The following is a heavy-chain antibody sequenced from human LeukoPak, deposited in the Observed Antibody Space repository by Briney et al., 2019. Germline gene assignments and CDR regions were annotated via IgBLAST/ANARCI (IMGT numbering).Heavy chain of an antibody. Sequence: GRSLRLPCAASGFTFSSYAMHWVRQAPGKGLEWVAVISYDGSNKYYADSVKGRFTISRDNSKNTLYLQMNSLRAEDTAVYYCAKDQGPRYCSSTSCSQDYWGQGTLVTVSS. V-gene: IGHV3-30-3*01. D-gene: IGHD2-2*01. CDR2: ISYDGSNK. J-gene: IGHJ4*02. CDR3: AKDQGPRYCSSTSCSQDY. CDR1: GFTFSSYA.